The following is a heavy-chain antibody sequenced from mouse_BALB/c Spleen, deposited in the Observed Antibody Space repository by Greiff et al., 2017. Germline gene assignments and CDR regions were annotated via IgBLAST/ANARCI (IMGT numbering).Heavy chain of an antibody. V-gene: IGHV5-6-4*01. Sequence: EVKLMESGGGLVKPGGSLKLSCAASGFTFSSYTMSWVRQTPEKRLEWVATISSGGSYTYSPDSVKGRFTISRDNAKNTLYLQMSSLKSEDTAMDYCTRDRGITTEFAYWGQGTLVTVSA. D-gene: IGHD2-4*01. J-gene: IGHJ3*01. CDR1: GFTFSSYT. CDR2: ISSGGSYT. CDR3: TRDRGITTEFAY.